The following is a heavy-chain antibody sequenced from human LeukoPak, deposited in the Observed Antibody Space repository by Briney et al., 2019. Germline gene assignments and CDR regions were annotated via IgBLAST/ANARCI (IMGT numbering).Heavy chain of an antibody. Sequence: SETLSLTCTVSGGSISSSSYYWGWIRQPPGKGLEWIGSIYYSGSTYYIPSLKSRVTMSVDTSKNQFSLKLSSVTAADTAVYYCARGTVTTPSAFDIWGQGTMVTVSS. V-gene: IGHV4-39*07. CDR1: GGSISSSSYY. CDR3: ARGTVTTPSAFDI. D-gene: IGHD4-11*01. CDR2: IYYSGST. J-gene: IGHJ3*02.